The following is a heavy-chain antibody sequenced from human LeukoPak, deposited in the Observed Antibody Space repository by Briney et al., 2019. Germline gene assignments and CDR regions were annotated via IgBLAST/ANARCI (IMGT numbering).Heavy chain of an antibody. CDR3: SSQPHYYDSRDYLDY. Sequence: PGGSLRLSCTTSGFNFSEHALSWVRQAPGKGLERVGFIRNQEYDGTTEYAASVKGRFLMSRDDSKSVAFLQMNSLKIEDTAIYYCSSQPHYYDSRDYLDYWGQGTLVTVSS. CDR1: GFNFSEHA. CDR2: IRNQEYDGTT. V-gene: IGHV3-49*04. J-gene: IGHJ4*02. D-gene: IGHD3-22*01.